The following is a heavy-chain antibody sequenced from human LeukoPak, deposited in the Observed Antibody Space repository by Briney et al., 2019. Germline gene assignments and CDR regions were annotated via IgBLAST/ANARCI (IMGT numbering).Heavy chain of an antibody. D-gene: IGHD6-13*01. Sequence: PGESLKISCKGSGYSFTNYWIGWVRQMPGKGLEWMGIIYPGGSDTRYSPSFQGQVTISADKSISTAYLQWSSLKASDTAMYYCAKIHSSSSYGNFDYWGQGTLVTVSS. CDR2: IYPGGSDT. CDR3: AKIHSSSSYGNFDY. CDR1: GYSFTNYW. J-gene: IGHJ4*02. V-gene: IGHV5-51*03.